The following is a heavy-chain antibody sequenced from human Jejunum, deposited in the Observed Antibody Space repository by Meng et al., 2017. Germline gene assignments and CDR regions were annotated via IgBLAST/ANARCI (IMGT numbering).Heavy chain of an antibody. CDR3: ARERYLFYEA. D-gene: IGHD2/OR15-2a*01. J-gene: IGHJ4*02. CDR2: IYAGGTS. V-gene: IGHV4-61*02. CDR1: GGSISSYNYY. Sequence: SETLSLTCTVSGGSISSYNYYWSWIRQPAGKGLEWLGRIYAGGTSTYNPSLMGRVSMSLDTSKNQFYLRLSSVTAADTAVYYCARERYLFYEAWGQGALVTVSS.